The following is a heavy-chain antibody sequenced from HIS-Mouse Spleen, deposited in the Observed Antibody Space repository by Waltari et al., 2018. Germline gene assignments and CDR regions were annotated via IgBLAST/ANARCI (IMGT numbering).Heavy chain of an antibody. CDR1: GGSISSSSYY. J-gene: IGHJ3*02. CDR3: ARDPSDYDFWSGSWRAFDI. V-gene: IGHV4-39*07. Sequence: QLQLQESGPGLVKPAETLSLTCTVSGGSISSSSYYWGWIRQPPGKGLEWIGSIYYSGSTYYNPSLKSRVTISVDTSKNQFSLKLSSVTAADTAVYYCARDPSDYDFWSGSWRAFDIWGQGTMVTVSS. CDR2: IYYSGST. D-gene: IGHD3-3*01.